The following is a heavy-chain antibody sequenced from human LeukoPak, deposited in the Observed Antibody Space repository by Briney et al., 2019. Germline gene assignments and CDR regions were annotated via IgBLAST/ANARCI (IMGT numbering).Heavy chain of an antibody. CDR1: GFTFSSYA. CDR2: IIGSGGDT. Sequence: PGGSLRLSCAASGFTFSSYAMSWVRQAPGKGLEWVSTIIGSGGDTYYADSVKGRFTISRDTSKNVLYLQMNSLRAEDTAVYYCAKAWAAAGTFASWGQGTLVTVSS. V-gene: IGHV3-23*01. CDR3: AKAWAAAGTFAS. J-gene: IGHJ4*02. D-gene: IGHD6-13*01.